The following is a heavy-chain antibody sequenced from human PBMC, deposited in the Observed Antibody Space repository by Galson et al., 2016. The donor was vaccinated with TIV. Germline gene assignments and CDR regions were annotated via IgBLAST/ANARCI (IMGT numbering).Heavy chain of an antibody. CDR1: GFTFSTFA. V-gene: IGHV3-74*01. D-gene: IGHD3-3*01. CDR2: IKTDGSRT. Sequence: SLRLSCAASGFTFSTFAIHWVRQVPGKGLVWVSRIKTDGSRTDYVDSVKGRFTISRDNVKNTVYLQMDSLRAEDTAVYYCRARGDSRAHDVFDFWGHGTMVTVSS. J-gene: IGHJ3*01. CDR3: RARGDSRAHDVFDF.